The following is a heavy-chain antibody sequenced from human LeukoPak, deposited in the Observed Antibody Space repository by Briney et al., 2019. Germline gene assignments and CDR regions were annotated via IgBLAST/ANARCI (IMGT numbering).Heavy chain of an antibody. J-gene: IGHJ4*02. CDR2: VKYDGSTT. Sequence: PGGSVRLSCAASGFNFSAYWMHWVRHAPGKRLVWVSRVKYDGSTTTYADYVKGRFTISRDNAKHILYLQMNSLRVEDTSVYYCARDLDWLLFDYWGQGTLVTVSS. CDR1: GFNFSAYW. CDR3: ARDLDWLLFDY. D-gene: IGHD3-9*01. V-gene: IGHV3-74*01.